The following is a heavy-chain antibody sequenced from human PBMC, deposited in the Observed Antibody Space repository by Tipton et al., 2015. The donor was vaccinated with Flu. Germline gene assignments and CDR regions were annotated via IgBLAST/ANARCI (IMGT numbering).Heavy chain of an antibody. CDR1: GFTFDDYA. CDR2: ISWNSGSI. D-gene: IGHD5-24*01. J-gene: IGHJ4*02. CDR3: AKDGGEMAS. Sequence: SLRLSCAASGFTFDDYAMHWVRQAPGKGLEWVSGISWNSGSIGYADSVKGRFTISRDNAKNSLYLQMNSLRAEDTALYYCAKDGGEMASWGQETLVTVSS. V-gene: IGHV3-9*01.